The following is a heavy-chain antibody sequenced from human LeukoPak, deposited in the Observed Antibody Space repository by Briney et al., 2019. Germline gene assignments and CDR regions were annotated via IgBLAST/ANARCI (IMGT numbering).Heavy chain of an antibody. Sequence: SETLSLTCTVSGDSISSGSYYWSWIRQPAGKGLEWIGRIYTSGSTNYNPSLKSRVTISVDTSKNQFSLKLSSVTAADTAVYYCARDSAVGATWGQGTLVTVSS. V-gene: IGHV4-61*02. CDR3: ARDSAVGAT. CDR2: IYTSGST. D-gene: IGHD1-26*01. CDR1: GDSISSGSYY. J-gene: IGHJ5*02.